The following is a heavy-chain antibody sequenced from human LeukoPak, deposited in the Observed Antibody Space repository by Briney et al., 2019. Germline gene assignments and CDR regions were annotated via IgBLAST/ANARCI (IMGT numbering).Heavy chain of an antibody. CDR1: GGTFSSYA. CDR2: IIPIFGTA. J-gene: IGHJ4*02. CDR3: ARYAGYSSVGPFDY. V-gene: IGHV1-69*13. Sequence: SVKVSCKASGGTFSSYAISWVRQAPGQGLEWMGGIIPIFGTANYAQKFQGRVTITADESTGTAYMELSSLRSEDTAVYYCARYAGYSSVGPFDYWGQGTLVTVSS. D-gene: IGHD6-19*01.